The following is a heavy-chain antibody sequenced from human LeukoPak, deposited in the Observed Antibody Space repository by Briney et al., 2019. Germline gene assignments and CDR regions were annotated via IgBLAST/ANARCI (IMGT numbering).Heavy chain of an antibody. CDR3: ARFRIAAAPDY. Sequence: SETLSLTCTVSGVSISSTTYYWGWIRQPPGKGLEWIGSIYYSGTTYYNPSLKSRVTISVDTSKNQFSLKLSSVTAADTAVYYCARFRIAAAPDYWGQGTLVTVSS. CDR2: IYYSGTT. D-gene: IGHD6-25*01. V-gene: IGHV4-39*01. CDR1: GVSISSTTYY. J-gene: IGHJ4*02.